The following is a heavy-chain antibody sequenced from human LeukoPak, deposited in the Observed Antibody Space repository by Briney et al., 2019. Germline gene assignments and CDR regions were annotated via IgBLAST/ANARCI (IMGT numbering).Heavy chain of an antibody. D-gene: IGHD6-19*01. CDR3: ASIFGTPGIAVAGSVNAFDI. J-gene: IGHJ3*02. Sequence: ASVKVSCKASGYTFTGYYMHWVRQAPGQGLEWMGWINPNSGGTNYAQKFQGRVTMTRDTSISTAYMELSRLRSDDTAVYYCASIFGTPGIAVAGSVNAFDIWGQGTMVTVSS. CDR2: INPNSGGT. V-gene: IGHV1-2*02. CDR1: GYTFTGYY.